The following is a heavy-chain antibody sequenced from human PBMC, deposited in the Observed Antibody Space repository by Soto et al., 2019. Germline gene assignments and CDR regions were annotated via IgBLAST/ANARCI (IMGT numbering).Heavy chain of an antibody. J-gene: IGHJ5*02. Sequence: SETLSLTCPVSGCSISSSSYYWGWIRQPPGKGLEWIGSIYYSGSTYYNPSLKSRVTISVDTSKNQFSLKLSSVTAADTAVYYCARPLGYCSGGSCYPNWFDPWGQGTLVTVSS. V-gene: IGHV4-39*01. CDR1: GCSISSSSYY. CDR2: IYYSGST. CDR3: ARPLGYCSGGSCYPNWFDP. D-gene: IGHD2-15*01.